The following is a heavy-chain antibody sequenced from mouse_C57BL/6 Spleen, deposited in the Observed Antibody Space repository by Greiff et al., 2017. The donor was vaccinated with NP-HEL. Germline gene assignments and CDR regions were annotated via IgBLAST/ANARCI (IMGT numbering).Heavy chain of an antibody. CDR2: IDPSDSYT. V-gene: IGHV1-69*01. J-gene: IGHJ4*01. Sequence: VQLQQPGAELVMPGASVKLSCKASGYTFTSYWMHWVKQRPGQGLEWIGEIDPSDSYTNYNQKFKGKSTLTVDKSSSTAYMQLSSLTSEDSAVNYCARGGNYAMDYWGQGTSVTVSS. CDR3: ARGGNYAMDY. CDR1: GYTFTSYW.